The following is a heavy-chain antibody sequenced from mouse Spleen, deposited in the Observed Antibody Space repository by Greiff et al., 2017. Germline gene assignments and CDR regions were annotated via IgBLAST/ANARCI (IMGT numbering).Heavy chain of an antibody. CDR3: ARQGGYDRRFDY. D-gene: IGHD2-2*01. V-gene: IGHV5-17*02. CDR2: ISSGSSTI. CDR1: GFTFSSFG. J-gene: IGHJ2*01. Sequence: EVHLVESGGGLVQPGGSRKLSCAASGFTFSSFGMHWVRQAPEKGLEWVAYISSGSSTIYYADTVKGRFTISRDNPKNTLFLQMTSLRSEDTAMYYCARQGGYDRRFDYWGQGTTLTVSS.